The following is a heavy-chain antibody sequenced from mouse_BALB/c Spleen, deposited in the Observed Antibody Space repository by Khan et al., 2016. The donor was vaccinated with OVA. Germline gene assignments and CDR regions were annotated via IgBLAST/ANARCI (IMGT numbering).Heavy chain of an antibody. CDR2: INTNTGEP. Sequence: QEVQSGPDLKKPGETVKISCKASGYTFTNYGMNWVKQAPGKGLKWMGWINTNTGEPTYSEEFKGRFAFSLETSATTAYLQINNLKNEDTATYFLAGGNNNGINSCFVYGGKGPLVTVSA. J-gene: IGHJ3*01. CDR3: AGGNNNGINSCFVY. V-gene: IGHV9-3*02. D-gene: IGHD1-1*01. CDR1: GYTFTNYG.